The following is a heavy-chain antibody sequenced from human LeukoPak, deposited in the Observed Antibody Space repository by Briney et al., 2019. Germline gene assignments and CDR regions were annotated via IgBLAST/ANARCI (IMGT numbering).Heavy chain of an antibody. V-gene: IGHV7-4-1*02. D-gene: IGHD3-10*01. CDR2: INTNNGNP. J-gene: IGHJ4*02. CDR1: GYTFTSYA. Sequence: GASVKVSCKASGYTFTSYAMNWVRQAPGQGLEWMGWINTNNGNPTYAQGFTGRFVFSLDTSVSTAYLQISSLKAEDTAMYYCATSLYGSGSDNWGQGTLVTVSS. CDR3: ATSLYGSGSDN.